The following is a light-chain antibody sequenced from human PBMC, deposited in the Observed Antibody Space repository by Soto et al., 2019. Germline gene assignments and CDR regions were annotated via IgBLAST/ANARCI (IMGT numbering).Light chain of an antibody. CDR1: SSNIGAGYG. V-gene: IGLV1-40*01. Sequence: QSVLAQPPSVSGAPGQRVTISCTGSSSNIGAGYGVHWYQQLPGTAPKLHIYGNSNRPSGVPDRFSGSKSGTSASLAITGLQAEDEADYHCQSYDSSLSGWVFGGGTKLTVL. CDR3: QSYDSSLSGWV. J-gene: IGLJ3*02. CDR2: GNS.